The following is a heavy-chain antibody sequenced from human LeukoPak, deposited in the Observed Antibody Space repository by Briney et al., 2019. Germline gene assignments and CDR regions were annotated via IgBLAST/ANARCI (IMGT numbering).Heavy chain of an antibody. CDR1: GFSFSNFW. CDR2: TNQDGSQI. D-gene: IGHD3-10*01. V-gene: IGHV3-7*01. Sequence: GGSLRLSCAASGFSFSNFWMTWARQAPGKGLEGVANTNQDGSQIKYMDSVRGRFTISRDNAKSSLYLQVNSLRVDDTAVYFCLGSASYTHWGQGTLVTVSS. J-gene: IGHJ4*02. CDR3: LGSASYTH.